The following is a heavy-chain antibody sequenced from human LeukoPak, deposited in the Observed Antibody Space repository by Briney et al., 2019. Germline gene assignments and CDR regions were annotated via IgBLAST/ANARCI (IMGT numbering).Heavy chain of an antibody. V-gene: IGHV4-34*01. CDR1: GGSFSGYY. CDR3: ARVVVAAYDAFDI. CDR2: INHSGST. D-gene: IGHD2-15*01. Sequence: SETPSLTCAVYGGSFSGYYWSWIRQPPGKGLEWIGEINHSGSTNYNPSLKSRVTISVDTSKNQFSLKLSSVTAADTAVYYCARVVVAAYDAFDIWGQGTMVTVSS. J-gene: IGHJ3*02.